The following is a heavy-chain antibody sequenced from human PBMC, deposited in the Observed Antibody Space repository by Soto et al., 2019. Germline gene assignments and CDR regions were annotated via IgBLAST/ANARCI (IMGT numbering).Heavy chain of an antibody. D-gene: IGHD3-10*01. J-gene: IGHJ4*02. CDR1: GFTFSSYA. CDR3: AKGHSSGSYYQFDY. V-gene: IGHV3-23*01. Sequence: PRGSLRLSCAASGFTFSSYAMSWVRQAPGKGLEWVSAISGSGGSTYYADSVKGRFTISRDNSKNTLYLQMNSLRAEDTAVYYCAKGHSSGSYYQFDYCGQGTLVTVSS. CDR2: ISGSGGST.